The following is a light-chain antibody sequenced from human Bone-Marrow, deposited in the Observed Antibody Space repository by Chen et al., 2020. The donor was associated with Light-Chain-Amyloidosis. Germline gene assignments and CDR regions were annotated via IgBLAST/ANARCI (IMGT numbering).Light chain of an antibody. J-gene: IGLJ3*02. CDR3: QSYDSSNLV. CDR1: SGSIASNY. Sequence: NFMLTQPHSVSESPGKTVTISCTGSSGSIASNYVQWYQQRPGSAPPTVIYEDNQRPSGVPDRFSGSIDSSSNSASLTISGLKTEDEADYYCQSYDSSNLVFGGGTKLTVL. V-gene: IGLV6-57*02. CDR2: EDN.